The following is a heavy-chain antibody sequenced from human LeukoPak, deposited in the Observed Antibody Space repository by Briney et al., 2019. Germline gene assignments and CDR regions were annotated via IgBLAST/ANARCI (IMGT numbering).Heavy chain of an antibody. J-gene: IGHJ6*02. V-gene: IGHV3-66*01. Sequence: GGSLRLSCAASGFTVSSNYMSWVRQAPGKGLEWVSVIYSGGSTYYADSVKGRFTISRGNSKNTLYLQMNSLRAEDTAVYYCARDLLGTMISMDVWGQGTTVTVSS. D-gene: IGHD3-22*01. CDR3: ARDLLGTMISMDV. CDR2: IYSGGST. CDR1: GFTVSSNY.